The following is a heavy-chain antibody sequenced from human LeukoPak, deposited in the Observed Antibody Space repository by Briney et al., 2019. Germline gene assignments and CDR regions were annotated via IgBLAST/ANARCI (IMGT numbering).Heavy chain of an antibody. CDR3: ARVGYYGSGSYWYYYYMDV. CDR2: IIPIFGTA. D-gene: IGHD3-10*01. CDR1: GGTFSSYA. V-gene: IGHV1-69*05. Sequence: ASVKVSCKASGGTFSSYAISWVRQAPGQGLEWMGGIIPIFGTANYAQKFQGRVTITTDESTSTAYMELSSLRSEDTAVYYCARVGYYGSGSYWYYYYMDVWGKGTTVTVSS. J-gene: IGHJ6*03.